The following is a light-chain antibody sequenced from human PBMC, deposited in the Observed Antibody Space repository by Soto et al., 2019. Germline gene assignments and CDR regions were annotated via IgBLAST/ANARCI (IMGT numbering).Light chain of an antibody. Sequence: DIQMTQSPSTLSASVGDRVTITCRASQSISRWLAGYQQKPGKAPNLLIYKASTLQSGVPSRFSGGGSGTEFTLTISSLQPDDCGTYYCQQYNDRWTFGQGTKVEIK. CDR2: KAS. CDR1: QSISRW. V-gene: IGKV1-5*03. CDR3: QQYNDRWT. J-gene: IGKJ1*01.